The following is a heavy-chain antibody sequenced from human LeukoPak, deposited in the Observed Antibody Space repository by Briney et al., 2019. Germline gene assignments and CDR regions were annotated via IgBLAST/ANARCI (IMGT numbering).Heavy chain of an antibody. J-gene: IGHJ4*02. CDR2: MSPSSSNT. CDR3: ARGITASFDY. CDR1: GYTFTSYD. V-gene: IGHV1-8*01. D-gene: IGHD5-18*01. Sequence: GASVKVSCKASGYTFTSYDINWVRQATGQGLEWMGWMSPSSSNTGYVQKFQGRVSMTWDTSISTAYMELTNLKSEDTAVYYCARGITASFDYLGQGTLVTVSS.